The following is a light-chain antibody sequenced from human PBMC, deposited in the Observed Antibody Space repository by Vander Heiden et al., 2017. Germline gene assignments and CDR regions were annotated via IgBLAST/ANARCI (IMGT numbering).Light chain of an antibody. J-gene: IGLJ2*01. V-gene: IGLV3-1*01. CDR2: QDT. Sequence: SYELTQPPSVSVSPGQTASITCSGDKLGDKYACWYQQKPGQSPVLVIYQDTKRPSGIPERFSGSNSWNTATLTISGTQAMDEADYYCQAWDSSPVFGGGTKLTVL. CDR1: KLGDKY. CDR3: QAWDSSPV.